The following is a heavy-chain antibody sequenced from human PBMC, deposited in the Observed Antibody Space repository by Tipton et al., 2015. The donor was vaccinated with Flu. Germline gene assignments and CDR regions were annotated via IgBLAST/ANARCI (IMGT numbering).Heavy chain of an antibody. CDR3: ARGSGSGTDVTFYF. CDR2: MYVSGST. V-gene: IGHV4-4*07. CDR1: GGSMSSFY. D-gene: IGHD3-10*01. J-gene: IGHJ4*02. Sequence: LRLSCTVSGGSMSSFYWTWIRQPAGKGLEWIGRMYVSGSTKYNPSLKSRVTMSVDTSKNQFSLKLSSVTAAVTAVYYCARGSGSGTDVTFYFWGQGTLVTVSS.